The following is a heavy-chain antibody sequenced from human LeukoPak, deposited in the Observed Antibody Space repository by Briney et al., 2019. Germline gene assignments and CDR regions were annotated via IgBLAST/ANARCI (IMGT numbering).Heavy chain of an antibody. CDR2: IRSKAHSGAA. CDR3: SRALCYDVWTICRDYFDY. J-gene: IGHJ4*02. V-gene: IGHV3-49*03. CDR1: GFTFGDYG. D-gene: IGHD3-3*01. Sequence: TGGSLRLSCTASGFTFGDYGMSWFRQAPGKGLEWVGFIRSKAHSGAAEYAASVKGRFFISRDDSKSIAYLQMDSLKTDDTAVYYCSRALCYDVWTICRDYFDYWGQGTLVTVSS.